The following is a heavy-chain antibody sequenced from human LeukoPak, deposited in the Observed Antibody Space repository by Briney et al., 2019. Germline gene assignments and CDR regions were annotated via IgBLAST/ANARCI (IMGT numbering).Heavy chain of an antibody. CDR3: ARDLVRVRYYYGSGSSGNMDV. D-gene: IGHD3-10*01. CDR2: ISSSSSYI. CDR1: GFTFSSYS. J-gene: IGHJ6*03. V-gene: IGHV3-21*01. Sequence: GGSLRLSCAASGFTFSSYSMNWVRQAPGKGLEWVSSISSSSSYIYYADSVKGRFTISRDNAKNSLYLQMNSLRAEDTAVYYCARDLVRVRYYYGSGSSGNMDVWGKGTTVTIPS.